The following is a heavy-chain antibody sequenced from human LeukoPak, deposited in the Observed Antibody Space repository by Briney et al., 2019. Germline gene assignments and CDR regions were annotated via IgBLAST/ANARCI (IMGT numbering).Heavy chain of an antibody. V-gene: IGHV3-21*01. CDR3: ARDRGAYCGGDCYLGFDY. D-gene: IGHD2-21*02. CDR1: GFTFSSYT. CDR2: IAGSSGYI. J-gene: IGHJ4*01. Sequence: GGSLRLSCAASGFTFSSYTMNWVRQAPGKGLEWVSSIAGSSGYISYADSVKGRFTISRDNAKKSLYLQMTSLTAKDTAVYYCARDRGAYCGGDCYLGFDYWGRGTLVTVSS.